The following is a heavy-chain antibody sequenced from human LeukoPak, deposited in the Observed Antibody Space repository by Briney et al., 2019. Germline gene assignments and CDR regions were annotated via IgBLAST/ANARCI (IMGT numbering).Heavy chain of an antibody. Sequence: SETLSLTCAVYGGSFSGDYWSWIRQPPGKGLQWIGEINHSGSTNYNLSLKSRVTISGDTSKNQFSLKLNSVTAADTAVYYCSRGPTYSSSWVFDYWGQGTLVTVSS. CDR3: SRGPTYSSSWVFDY. CDR2: INHSGST. CDR1: GGSFSGDY. V-gene: IGHV4-34*01. D-gene: IGHD6-13*01. J-gene: IGHJ4*02.